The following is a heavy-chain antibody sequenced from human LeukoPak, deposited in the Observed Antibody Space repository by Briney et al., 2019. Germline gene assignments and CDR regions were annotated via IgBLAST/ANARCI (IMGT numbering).Heavy chain of an antibody. Sequence: ASVKVSCKASGYTFTGYYMHWVRQAPGQGLEWRGWINPNSGGTNYAQKFQGRVTMTRDTSISTAYMELSRLRSDDTAVYYCASRGLVWAAAGSDYFDYWGQGTLVTVSS. J-gene: IGHJ4*02. D-gene: IGHD6-13*01. CDR3: ASRGLVWAAAGSDYFDY. V-gene: IGHV1-2*02. CDR1: GYTFTGYY. CDR2: INPNSGGT.